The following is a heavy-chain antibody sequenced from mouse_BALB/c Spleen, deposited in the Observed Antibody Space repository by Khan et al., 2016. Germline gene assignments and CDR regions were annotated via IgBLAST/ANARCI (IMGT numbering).Heavy chain of an antibody. CDR2: INPDSSTI. CDR3: ARQEDYAMDY. V-gene: IGHV4-1*02. Sequence: EVKLLESGGGLVQPGGSLKLSCAASGFDLSRYWMSWVRQAPGKGLEWIGEINPDSSTINYTPSLKDKFIISRDNAKNTLYLQMSKVRSEDTALYYCARQEDYAMDYWGQGTSVTVSS. CDR1: GFDLSRYW. J-gene: IGHJ4*01.